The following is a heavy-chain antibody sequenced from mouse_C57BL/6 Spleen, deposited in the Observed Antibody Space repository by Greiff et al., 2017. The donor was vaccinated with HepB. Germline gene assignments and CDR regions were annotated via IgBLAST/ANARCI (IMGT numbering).Heavy chain of an antibody. V-gene: IGHV3-8*01. CDR1: GYSITSDY. CDR3: ARSHYYGSSPYAMDY. D-gene: IGHD1-1*01. CDR2: ISYSGST. Sequence: EVKLQESGPGLAKPSQTLSLTCSVTGYSITSDYWNWIRKFPGNKLEYMGYISYSGSTYYNPSLKSRISITRDTSKNQYYLQLNSVTTADTATYYCARSHYYGSSPYAMDYWGQGTSVTVSS. J-gene: IGHJ4*01.